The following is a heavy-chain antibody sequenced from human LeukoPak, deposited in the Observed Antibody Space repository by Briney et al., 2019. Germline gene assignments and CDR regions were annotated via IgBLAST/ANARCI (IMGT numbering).Heavy chain of an antibody. CDR1: GFTFSSYA. CDR2: LDESGSAT. J-gene: IGHJ4*02. D-gene: IGHD1-14*01. CDR3: AKKGSLVSPGNYFDY. V-gene: IGHV3-23*05. Sequence: GSLRLSCAASGFTFSSYAMTWVRQAPGQGLEWVSSLDESGSATYYADSMKGRFTISRDNSKNTLYLQMDSLRAEDTAVYYCAKKGSLVSPGNYFDYWGQGTLVTVSS.